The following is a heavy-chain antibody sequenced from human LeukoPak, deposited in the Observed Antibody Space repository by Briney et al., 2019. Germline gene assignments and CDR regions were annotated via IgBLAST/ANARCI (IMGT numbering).Heavy chain of an antibody. J-gene: IGHJ4*02. CDR3: AKGVVVVPAVSKHSGYFDY. CDR2: ISGSGGST. D-gene: IGHD2-2*01. CDR1: GFTFSSYA. V-gene: IGHV3-23*01. Sequence: GSLRLSCAASGFTFSSYAMSWVRQAPGKGLEWVSAISGSGGSTYYADSVKGRFTISRDNSKNTLYLQMNSLRAEDTAVYYCAKGVVVVPAVSKHSGYFDYWGQGTLVTVSS.